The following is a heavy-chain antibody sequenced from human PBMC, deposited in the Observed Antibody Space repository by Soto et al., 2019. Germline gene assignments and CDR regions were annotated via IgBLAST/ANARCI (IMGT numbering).Heavy chain of an antibody. D-gene: IGHD6-19*01. Sequence: EVQLLESGGGLVQPGGSLRLFCAAPGFTFSNYAMTWVRQAPGKGLEWVSTLTSGGGSYYGDTVRGRFTISRDSSKSTLYLQMNSLRAEDTAVYYCARTDKFNSPSSGWANRFDYWGQGTLVTVSS. J-gene: IGHJ4*02. CDR2: LTSGGGS. CDR1: GFTFSNYA. CDR3: ARTDKFNSPSSGWANRFDY. V-gene: IGHV3-23*01.